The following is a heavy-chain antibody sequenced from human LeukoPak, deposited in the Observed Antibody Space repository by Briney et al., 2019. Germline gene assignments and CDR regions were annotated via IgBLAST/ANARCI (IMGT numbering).Heavy chain of an antibody. V-gene: IGHV3-23*01. CDR3: AHGAMYQLDY. CDR1: GFSFSSHG. J-gene: IGHJ4*02. CDR2: IIGGAGST. Sequence: GGSLRLSCAASGFSFSSHGMSWVRQAPGKGLEWVSGIIGGAGSTYYADSVKGRFTISGDNSKNTLFLQMNSLRAEDTAVYYCAHGAMYQLDYWGQGTLVTASS. D-gene: IGHD2-2*01.